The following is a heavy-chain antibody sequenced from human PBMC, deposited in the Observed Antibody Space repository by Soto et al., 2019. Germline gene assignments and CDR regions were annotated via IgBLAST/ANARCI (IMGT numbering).Heavy chain of an antibody. CDR3: ATRITVFGLLIPPFDP. J-gene: IGHJ5*02. CDR1: GGSVNGYY. Sequence: SVTLSLTCAVYGGSVNGYYWNWIRQPPGKGLEWIGEINHTGGTHSTPSLKSRVTMSVDTSKNQFSLRLSSVTAADTAIYYCATRITVFGLLIPPFDPWGQGTQVTVSS. CDR2: INHTGGT. D-gene: IGHD3-3*01. V-gene: IGHV4-34*01.